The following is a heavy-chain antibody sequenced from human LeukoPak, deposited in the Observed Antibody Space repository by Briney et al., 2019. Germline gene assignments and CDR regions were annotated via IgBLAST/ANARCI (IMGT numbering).Heavy chain of an antibody. CDR1: GFTFSSYS. V-gene: IGHV3-21*01. J-gene: IGHJ3*02. D-gene: IGHD3-10*01. Sequence: GGSLRLSCAASGFTFSSYSMNWVRQAPGKGLEWVSSISSSSSYIYYADSVKGRFTISRDNAKNSLYLQMNSLRAEDTAIYYCARDESRVRGIIRDAFNIWGQGTMVTVSS. CDR3: ARDESRVRGIIRDAFNI. CDR2: ISSSSSYI.